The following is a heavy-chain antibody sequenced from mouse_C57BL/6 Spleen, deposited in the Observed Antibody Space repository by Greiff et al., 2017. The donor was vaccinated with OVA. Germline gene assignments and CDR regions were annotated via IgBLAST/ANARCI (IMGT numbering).Heavy chain of an antibody. Sequence: QVQLQQSGAELVRPGTSVKVSCKASGYAFTNYLIEWVKQRPGQGLEWIGMINPGSGGTNYNEKFKGKATLTADKSSSTAYMQLSSLTSEDSAVYFCARLVDYWGQGTSVTVSS. V-gene: IGHV1-54*01. J-gene: IGHJ4*01. CDR1: GYAFTNYL. CDR2: INPGSGGT. CDR3: ARLVDY.